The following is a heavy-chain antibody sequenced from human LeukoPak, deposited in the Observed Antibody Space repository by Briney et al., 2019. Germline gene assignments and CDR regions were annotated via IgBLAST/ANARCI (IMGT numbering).Heavy chain of an antibody. Sequence: SGGSLRLSCAASGFTFSSYAMSWVRQAPGKGLEWVSAISGSGGSTYYADSVKGRFTISRDNSKNTPYLQMNSLRAEDTAVYYCAKGLGCSGGSCYLHFGYWGQGTLVTVSS. J-gene: IGHJ4*02. CDR1: GFTFSSYA. CDR3: AKGLGCSGGSCYLHFGY. D-gene: IGHD2-15*01. CDR2: ISGSGGST. V-gene: IGHV3-23*01.